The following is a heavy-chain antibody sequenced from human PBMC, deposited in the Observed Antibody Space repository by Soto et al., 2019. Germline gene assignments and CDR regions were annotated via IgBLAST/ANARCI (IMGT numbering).Heavy chain of an antibody. CDR2: IIPIFGTA. J-gene: IGHJ4*02. V-gene: IGHV1-69*13. D-gene: IGHD6-13*01. Sequence: GASVKFSCKASGGTFSSYAISWVRQAPGQGLEWMGGIIPIFGTANYAQKFQGRVTITADESTSTAYMELSSLRSEDTAVYYCARSSDSSSWYNYFDYWGEGTLVTVSS. CDR1: GGTFSSYA. CDR3: ARSSDSSSWYNYFDY.